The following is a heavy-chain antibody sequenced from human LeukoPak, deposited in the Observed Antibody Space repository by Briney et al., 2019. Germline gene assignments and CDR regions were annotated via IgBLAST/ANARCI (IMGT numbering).Heavy chain of an antibody. CDR1: GGSISSYY. Sequence: SETLSLTCTVSGGSISSYYWSWIRQPPGKGLEWIGYIYYSGSTNYNPSLKSRVTISVDTSKNQFSLKLSSVTAADTAVYYCARGEHMVRGVPFDWFDPWGQGTLVTVSS. CDR2: IYYSGST. V-gene: IGHV4-59*08. J-gene: IGHJ5*02. D-gene: IGHD3-10*01. CDR3: ARGEHMVRGVPFDWFDP.